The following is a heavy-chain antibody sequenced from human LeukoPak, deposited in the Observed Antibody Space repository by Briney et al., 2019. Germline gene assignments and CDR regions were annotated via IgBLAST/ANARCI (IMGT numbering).Heavy chain of an antibody. Sequence: GASVKVSCKASGYTFTSYGISWVRQAPGQGLEWMGWISAYNGNTNYAQKLQGRVTMTTDTSTSTAYMELRSLRSDDTAVYYCARDGPRSYDFWSGYLGLALSRIDYWGQGTLVTVSS. CDR3: ARDGPRSYDFWSGYLGLALSRIDY. CDR2: ISAYNGNT. D-gene: IGHD3-3*01. J-gene: IGHJ4*02. V-gene: IGHV1-18*01. CDR1: GYTFTSYG.